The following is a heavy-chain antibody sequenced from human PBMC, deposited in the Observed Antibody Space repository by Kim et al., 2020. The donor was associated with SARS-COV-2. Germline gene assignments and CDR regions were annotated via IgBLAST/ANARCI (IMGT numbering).Heavy chain of an antibody. V-gene: IGHV4-39*01. CDR1: GGSISSSSYY. D-gene: IGHD2-15*01. Sequence: SETLSLTCTVSGGSISSSSYYWGWIRQPPGKGLEWLGSIYYSGSTYYNSSLKSRVTISVDTSKNQFSLKLSSVTAEDTAVYYCARSYCSGGSCYNYWGQGTLVTVSS. J-gene: IGHJ4*02. CDR3: ARSYCSGGSCYNY. CDR2: IYYSGST.